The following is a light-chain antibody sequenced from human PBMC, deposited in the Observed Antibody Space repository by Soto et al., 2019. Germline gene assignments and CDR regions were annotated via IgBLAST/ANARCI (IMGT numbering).Light chain of an antibody. J-gene: IGKJ4*01. CDR1: QGISSY. CDR2: AAS. V-gene: IGKV1-9*01. CDR3: QQLNSFPIT. Sequence: IQLTQSPSSLSASVGDRVTITCRASQGISSYLAWYHQIPGKAPKLLIYAASTLESGVPSRFSGSGSGTDFTLTISSLQPEDFATYYCQQLNSFPITFGGGTKVDIK.